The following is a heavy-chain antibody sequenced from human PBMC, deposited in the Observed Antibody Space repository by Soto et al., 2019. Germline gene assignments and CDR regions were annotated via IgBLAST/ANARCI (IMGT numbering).Heavy chain of an antibody. CDR2: ISSTSTYT. D-gene: IGHD6-25*01. V-gene: IGHV3-21*01. CDR1: RFTFSSYS. Sequence: GGSLRLSCAASRFTFSSYSMSWVRQAPGTGLEWVSSISSTSTYTYYPDSLKGRFTISRDNAKNSLYLQMNGLRAEDTAVYYCARVAANDPNFDYWGQGTLVTVSS. J-gene: IGHJ4*02. CDR3: ARVAANDPNFDY.